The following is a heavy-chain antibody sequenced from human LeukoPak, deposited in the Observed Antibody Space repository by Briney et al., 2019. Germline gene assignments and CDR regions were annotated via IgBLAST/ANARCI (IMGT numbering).Heavy chain of an antibody. CDR3: AKDGSLDSTPDEGY. Sequence: GGSLRLSCEASGFTFGSHAMYWVRQAPGKGLEWVSAISGSGGSTYYADSVKGRFTISRDNSKNTLYLQMNSLRAEDTAVYYCAKDGSLDSTPDEGYWGQGTLVTVSS. CDR1: GFTFGSHA. CDR2: ISGSGGST. D-gene: IGHD3-22*01. V-gene: IGHV3-23*01. J-gene: IGHJ4*02.